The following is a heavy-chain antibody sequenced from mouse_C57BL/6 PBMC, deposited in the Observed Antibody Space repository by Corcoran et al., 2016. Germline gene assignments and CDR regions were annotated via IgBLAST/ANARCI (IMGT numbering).Heavy chain of an antibody. CDR3: ARKLTSDY. D-gene: IGHD1-3*01. J-gene: IGHJ2*01. CDR1: GYTFTDYY. V-gene: IGHV1-26*01. CDR2: INPNNGGT. Sequence: EVHLQHSGPELLKPGASVKLSCKASGYTFTDYYMNWVKQSHGKSLEWIGDINPNNGGTSYNQKFKGKATLTVDKSSSTAYMELRSLTSEDSAVYYCARKLTSDYWGQGTTLTVSS.